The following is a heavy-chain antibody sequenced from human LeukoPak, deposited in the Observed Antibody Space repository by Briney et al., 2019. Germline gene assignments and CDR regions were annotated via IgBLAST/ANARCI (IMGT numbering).Heavy chain of an antibody. V-gene: IGHV4-59*01. CDR1: GGSISSYY. CDR2: VYYSGST. J-gene: IGHJ4*02. D-gene: IGHD2-2*01. Sequence: KASETLSLSCTVSGGSISSYYWSWIRQPPEKGLEWIGYVYYSGSTNYNPSLESRVTISVDTSKNQLSLKLNSVTAADTAVYYCARLMGSTSRVFDYWGQGTLVTVSS. CDR3: ARLMGSTSRVFDY.